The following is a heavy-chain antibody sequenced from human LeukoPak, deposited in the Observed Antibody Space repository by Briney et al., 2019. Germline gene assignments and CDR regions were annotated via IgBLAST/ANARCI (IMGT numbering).Heavy chain of an antibody. CDR3: ARERGTHGSGSYPFDY. Sequence: GGSLRLSCAASGFTFSSYGMHWVRQAPGKGLEWVAVIWYDGSNKYYADSVKGRFTISRDNSKNTLYLQMNSLRAEDTAVYYCARERGTHGSGSYPFDYWGQGTLATVSS. J-gene: IGHJ4*02. CDR1: GFTFSSYG. D-gene: IGHD3-10*01. CDR2: IWYDGSNK. V-gene: IGHV3-33*01.